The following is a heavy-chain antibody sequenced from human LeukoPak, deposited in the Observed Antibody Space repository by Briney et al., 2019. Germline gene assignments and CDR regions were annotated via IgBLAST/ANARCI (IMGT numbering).Heavy chain of an antibody. Sequence: GGSLRLSCAASGFTFSRFWMHWVRQAPGKGLEWVSRINTDETSTGYADSVKGRFTISRDNAENTIYLQMNRLRVEDTAVYYCTRGFRVAARPLNDYWGQGTLVTVSS. CDR1: GFTFSRFW. CDR2: INTDETST. CDR3: TRGFRVAARPLNDY. D-gene: IGHD6-6*01. J-gene: IGHJ4*02. V-gene: IGHV3-74*01.